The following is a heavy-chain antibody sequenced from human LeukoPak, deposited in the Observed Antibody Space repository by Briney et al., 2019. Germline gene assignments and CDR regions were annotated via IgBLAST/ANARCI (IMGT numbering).Heavy chain of an antibody. CDR3: AGELLSDQYYYYYYCMDV. CDR2: IIPILGIA. Sequence: ASVKVSCKASGGTFSSYTISWVRQAPGQGLEWMGRIIPILGIANYAQKFQGRVTITADKSTSTAYMELSSLRSEDTAVYYCAGELLSDQYYYYYYCMDVWGKGTTVTVSS. J-gene: IGHJ6*03. CDR1: GGTFSSYT. D-gene: IGHD2-2*01. V-gene: IGHV1-69*02.